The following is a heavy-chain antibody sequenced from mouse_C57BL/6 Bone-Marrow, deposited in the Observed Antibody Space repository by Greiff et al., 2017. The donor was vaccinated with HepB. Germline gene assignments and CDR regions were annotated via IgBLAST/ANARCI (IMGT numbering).Heavy chain of an antibody. V-gene: IGHV1-80*01. J-gene: IGHJ4*01. CDR3: ARSLLRGIYYAMDY. CDR1: GYAFSSYW. D-gene: IGHD1-2*01. CDR2: IYPGDGDT. Sequence: VQLQQSGAELVKPGASVKISCKASGYAFSSYWMNWVKQRPGKGLEWIGQIYPGDGDTNYNGKFKGKATLTADKSSSTAYMQLSSLTSEDSAVYFCARSLLRGIYYAMDYWGQGTSVTVSS.